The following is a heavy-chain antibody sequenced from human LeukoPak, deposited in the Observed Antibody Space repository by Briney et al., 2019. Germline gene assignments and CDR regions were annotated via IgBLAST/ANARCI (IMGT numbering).Heavy chain of an antibody. J-gene: IGHJ4*02. CDR3: ARVSTGGSYEGPLYFDY. D-gene: IGHD1-26*01. Sequence: SQTLSLTCAISGDSVSSNSAAWNWIRQSPSRGLEWLGRTYYRSKWYNDYAVSVKSRITINPDTSKNQFSLKLSSVTAADTAVYYCARVSTGGSYEGPLYFDYWGQGTLVTVSS. CDR2: TYYRSKWYN. V-gene: IGHV6-1*01. CDR1: GDSVSSNSAA.